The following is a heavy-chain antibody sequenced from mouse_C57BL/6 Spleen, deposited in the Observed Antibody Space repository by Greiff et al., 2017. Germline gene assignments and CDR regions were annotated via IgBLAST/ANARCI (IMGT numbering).Heavy chain of an antibody. V-gene: IGHV3-6*01. CDR2: ISYDGSN. CDR1: GYSITSGYY. Sequence: EESGPGLVKPSQSLSLTCSVTGYSITSGYYWNWIRQFPGNKLEWMGYISYDGSNNYNPSLKNRISITRDTSKNQFFLKLNSVTTEDTATYYCARDSNYGRFAYWGQGTLVTVSA. J-gene: IGHJ3*01. CDR3: ARDSNYGRFAY. D-gene: IGHD2-5*01.